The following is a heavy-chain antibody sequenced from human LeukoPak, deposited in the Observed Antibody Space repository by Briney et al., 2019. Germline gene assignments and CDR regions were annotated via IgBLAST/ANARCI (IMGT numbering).Heavy chain of an antibody. D-gene: IGHD6-13*01. Sequence: SETLSLTCTVSGGSISSYYWSWIRQPAGKGLEWIGRIYTSGSTNYNPSLKSRVTMSVDTSKNQFSLKLSSVTAADTAVYYCARDPHIAAVDYFDYWGQGTLVTVSS. J-gene: IGHJ4*02. CDR3: ARDPHIAAVDYFDY. CDR1: GGSISSYY. V-gene: IGHV4-4*07. CDR2: IYTSGST.